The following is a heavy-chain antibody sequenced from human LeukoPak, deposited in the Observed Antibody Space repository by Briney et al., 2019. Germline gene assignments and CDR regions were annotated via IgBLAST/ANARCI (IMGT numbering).Heavy chain of an antibody. J-gene: IGHJ4*02. CDR3: ARARGYSYGHFDY. D-gene: IGHD5-18*01. Sequence: SETLSLTCAVYGGSFSGYYWSWIRQPPGKGLEWIGEINHSGSTNYNPSLKSRLTISVDTSKNQFYLKLSSVTAADTAVYYCARARGYSYGHFDYWGQGTLVTVSS. CDR1: GGSFSGYY. V-gene: IGHV4-34*01. CDR2: INHSGST.